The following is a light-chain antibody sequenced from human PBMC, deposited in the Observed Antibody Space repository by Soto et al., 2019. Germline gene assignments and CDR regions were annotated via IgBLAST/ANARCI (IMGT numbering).Light chain of an antibody. CDR1: QTVTNDY. J-gene: IGKJ5*01. V-gene: IGKV3-20*01. CDR2: DAS. Sequence: EVVLTQSPGTLSLSPGERVTLSCRASQTVTNDYLAWYQQKDGQAPRLLIYDASTRATGVPDRFSGSGSGPEYTLTITRLEPEDFAVYSCQQYGFSPISFGRGTRLELK. CDR3: QQYGFSPIS.